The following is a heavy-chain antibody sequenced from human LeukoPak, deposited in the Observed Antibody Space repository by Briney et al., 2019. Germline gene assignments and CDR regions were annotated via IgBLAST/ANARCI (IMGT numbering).Heavy chain of an antibody. Sequence: PSETLSLTCAVYGGSFSGYYWSWIRQPPGKGLEWIGEINHSGSTNYNPSLKSRVTISVDTSKNQFSLKLSSVTAADTAVYYCARRMIGFDYWGQGTLVTVSS. D-gene: IGHD3-16*01. CDR1: GGSFSGYY. CDR2: INHSGST. CDR3: ARRMIGFDY. V-gene: IGHV4-34*01. J-gene: IGHJ4*02.